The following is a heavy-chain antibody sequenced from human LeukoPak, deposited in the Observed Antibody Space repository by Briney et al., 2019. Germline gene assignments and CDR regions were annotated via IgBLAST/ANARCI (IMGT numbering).Heavy chain of an antibody. CDR3: ARGPQYCSGGSCYPAGYYYYGMDV. J-gene: IGHJ6*04. D-gene: IGHD2-15*01. Sequence: SETLSLTCAVYGGSFSGYYWSWIRQPPGKGLEWVGEINHSGSTNYNPSLKSRITITVDTSKNQFSLNLSSVPAADTAVYYCARGPQYCSGGSCYPAGYYYYGMDVWGKGTTVTVSS. CDR1: GGSFSGYY. CDR2: INHSGST. V-gene: IGHV4-34*01.